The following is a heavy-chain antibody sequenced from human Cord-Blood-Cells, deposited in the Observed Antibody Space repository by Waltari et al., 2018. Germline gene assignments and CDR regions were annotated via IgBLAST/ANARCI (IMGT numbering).Heavy chain of an antibody. CDR3: ARTCFYDYCGGDDY. CDR1: GGAVSSYA. CDR2: SIPIFGKE. Sequence: QVQLVQSGAVVKKRGFSVQVSCKASGGAVSSYAISWVRQAPGQGHEWMGGSIPIFGKENYAQKCQGKVTITADQSTCTAYMELSSQRSEGTAVYYGARTCFYDYCGGDDYWGQGTLVTGSS. J-gene: IGHJ4*02. V-gene: IGHV1-69*01. D-gene: IGHD2-21*01.